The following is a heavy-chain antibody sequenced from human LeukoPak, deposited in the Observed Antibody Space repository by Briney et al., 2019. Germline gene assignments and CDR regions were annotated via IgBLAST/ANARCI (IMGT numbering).Heavy chain of an antibody. CDR1: GDSISRHD. V-gene: IGHV4-59*11. Sequence: SETLSPPCTVSGDSISRHDWRWIRQPPGKGLEWIGYIYYSGNTIYNPSLKSRVTISVDTSKNQFSLRLSSVTAADTALYYCARLDVWGQGTTVTVSS. J-gene: IGHJ6*02. CDR3: ARLDV. CDR2: IYYSGNT.